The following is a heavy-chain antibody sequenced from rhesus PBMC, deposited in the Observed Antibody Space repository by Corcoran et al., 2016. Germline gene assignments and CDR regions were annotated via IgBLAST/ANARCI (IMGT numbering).Heavy chain of an antibody. CDR1: GGSISSTY. V-gene: IGHV4-160*01. Sequence: QVQLQESGPGLVKPSETLSPTCAVSGGSISSTYWSWIRQAPRTGLEWIGRIYGSGGSTDYNPSLKSRVTISTDTSKNQFSLKLSSVTAADTAVYYCAREKLERRGYFDYWGQGVLVTVSS. CDR2: IYGSGGST. J-gene: IGHJ4*01. D-gene: IGHD1-14*01. CDR3: AREKLERRGYFDY.